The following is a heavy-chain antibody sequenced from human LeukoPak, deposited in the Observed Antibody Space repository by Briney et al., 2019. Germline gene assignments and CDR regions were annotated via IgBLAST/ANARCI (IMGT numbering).Heavy chain of an antibody. V-gene: IGHV3-23*01. CDR2: FGTGADT. D-gene: IGHD1-1*01. Sequence: GGSLRLACAASGFTFKNYAVSWVRQAPGKGLEWVSTFGTGADTYYAGSVEGRFIISRDNSKSSVYLQMNSLRADDTATYYCAKHVMTTPRTLDYWGQGTLVTVSS. CDR3: AKHVMTTPRTLDY. CDR1: GFTFKNYA. J-gene: IGHJ4*02.